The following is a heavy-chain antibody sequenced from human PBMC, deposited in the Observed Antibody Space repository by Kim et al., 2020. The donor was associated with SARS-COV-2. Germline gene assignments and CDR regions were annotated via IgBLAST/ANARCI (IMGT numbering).Heavy chain of an antibody. CDR3: ARLGYCSSTSCRYTRPYYYYGMDV. CDR2: IIPIFGTA. V-gene: IGHV1-69*13. Sequence: SVKVSCKASGGTFSSYAISWVRQAPGQGLEWMGGIIPIFGTANYAQKFQGRVTITADESTSTAYMELSSLRSEDTAVYYCARLGYCSSTSCRYTRPYYYYGMDVWGQGTTVTVSS. D-gene: IGHD2-2*01. J-gene: IGHJ6*02. CDR1: GGTFSSYA.